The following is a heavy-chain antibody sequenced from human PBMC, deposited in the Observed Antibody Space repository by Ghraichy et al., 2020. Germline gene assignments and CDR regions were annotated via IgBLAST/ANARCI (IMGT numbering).Heavy chain of an antibody. CDR1: GFTFSSYS. V-gene: IGHV3-48*04. J-gene: IGHJ6*02. CDR2: ISRSSSNI. Sequence: GGSLRLSCAASGFTFSSYSMNWVRQAPGKGLEWVSYISRSSSNIYYADSVKGRFTISRDNAKNSLYLQMNSLRAEDTAVYYCARAKLGYSYGYGLRGDYYDYYGMDVWGQGTTVTVSS. D-gene: IGHD5-18*01. CDR3: ARAKLGYSYGYGLRGDYYDYYGMDV.